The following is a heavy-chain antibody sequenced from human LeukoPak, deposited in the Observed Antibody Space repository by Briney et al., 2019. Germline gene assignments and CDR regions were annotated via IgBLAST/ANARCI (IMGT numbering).Heavy chain of an antibody. V-gene: IGHV4-39*01. CDR3: ARHPGAVVVVFDY. J-gene: IGHJ4*02. CDR1: GGSISSSSYY. CDR2: IYYSGST. Sequence: SETLSLTCTVSGGSISSSSYYWGWIRQPPGKGLEWIGSIYYSGSTYYSPSLKSRVTISGDTSKNQFSLKLSSVAAADTAVYYCARHPGAVVVVFDYWGQGTLVTVSS. D-gene: IGHD3-22*01.